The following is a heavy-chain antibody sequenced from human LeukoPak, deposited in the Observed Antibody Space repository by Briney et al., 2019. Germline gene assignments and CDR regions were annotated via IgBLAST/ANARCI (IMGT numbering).Heavy chain of an antibody. CDR1: GYTFTGYY. Sequence: ASVKVSCKASGYTFTGYYMHWVRQAPGQGLEWMGRINPNSGGTNYAQKFQGRVTMTRGTSISTAYMELSRLRSDDTAVYYCARAAVRGALYNWFDPWGQGTLVTVSS. CDR2: INPNSGGT. CDR3: ARAAVRGALYNWFDP. V-gene: IGHV1-2*06. D-gene: IGHD3-10*01. J-gene: IGHJ5*02.